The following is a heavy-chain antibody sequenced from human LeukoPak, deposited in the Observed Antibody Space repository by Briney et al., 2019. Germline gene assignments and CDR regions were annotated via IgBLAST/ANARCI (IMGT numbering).Heavy chain of an antibody. Sequence: PSETLSLTCTVSGYSISSGYYWGWIRQPPGKGLEWIGSIYHSGSTYYNPSLKSRATISVDTSKNQFSLKLSSVTATDTAVYYCARIVSPRDNAFDIWGQGTMVTVSS. V-gene: IGHV4-38-2*02. CDR1: GYSISSGYY. D-gene: IGHD3-16*02. CDR3: ARIVSPRDNAFDI. CDR2: IYHSGST. J-gene: IGHJ3*02.